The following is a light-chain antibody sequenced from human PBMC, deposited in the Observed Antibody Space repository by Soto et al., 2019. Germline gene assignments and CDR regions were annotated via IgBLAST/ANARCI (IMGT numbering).Light chain of an antibody. CDR1: QSISHY. CDR3: QQYETFSGT. J-gene: IGKJ1*01. CDR2: DAS. Sequence: DIQMTQSPSSLSASVGDRVTITCRASQSISHYLSWYQQKPGEAPKLLIYDASALPRGVPSRFSGSGSGTKFTLTIASLQPDDFATYYCQQYETFSGTFGPGTKVDIK. V-gene: IGKV1-5*01.